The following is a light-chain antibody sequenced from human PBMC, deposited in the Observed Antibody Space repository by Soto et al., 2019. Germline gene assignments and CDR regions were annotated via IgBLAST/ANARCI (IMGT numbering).Light chain of an antibody. CDR1: QSLSSN. V-gene: IGKV3-15*01. J-gene: IGKJ5*01. Sequence: EIVMTQSPATLSVSLGERATLSCRASQSLSSNLAWYQQKRGQAPRLLIYGASTRATGIPGRFSGSGSRTEFTLTISSLQSEDFAVYYCQQYNNWPITFGQGTRLDI. CDR2: GAS. CDR3: QQYNNWPIT.